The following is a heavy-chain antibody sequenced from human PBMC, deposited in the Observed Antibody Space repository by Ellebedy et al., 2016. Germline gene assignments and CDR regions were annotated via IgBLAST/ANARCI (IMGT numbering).Heavy chain of an antibody. J-gene: IGHJ3*02. CDR1: GFFFRDYY. D-gene: IGHD3-22*01. CDR3: ARFSYDTTGFFFGGNDAFDI. Sequence: GGSLRLSXAASGFFFRDYYMSWIRQAPGKGLEWVSYISSSSSGIYYADSVKGRFTISRDNARSSLFLQMNSLRVEDTAVYYCARFSYDTTGFFFGGNDAFDIWGQGTMVAVSP. CDR2: ISSSSSGI. V-gene: IGHV3-11*01.